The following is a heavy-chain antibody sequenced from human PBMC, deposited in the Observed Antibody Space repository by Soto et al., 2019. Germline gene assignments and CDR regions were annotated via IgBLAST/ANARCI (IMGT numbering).Heavy chain of an antibody. CDR2: MNPNSGNT. J-gene: IGHJ6*02. CDR1: GYTFTSYD. V-gene: IGHV1-8*01. D-gene: IGHD4-17*01. CDR3: ARGSGTTVTTRGRRNVHYYYYGMDV. Sequence: SVKVSCKASGYTFTSYDINWVRQATGQGLEWMGWMNPNSGNTGYAQKFQGRVTMTRNTSISTAYMELSSLRSEDTAVYYCARGSGTTVTTRGRRNVHYYYYGMDVWGQGTTVTVSS.